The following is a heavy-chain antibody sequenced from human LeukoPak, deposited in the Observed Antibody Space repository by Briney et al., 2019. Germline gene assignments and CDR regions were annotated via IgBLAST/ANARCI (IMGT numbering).Heavy chain of an antibody. J-gene: IGHJ4*02. D-gene: IGHD3-22*01. V-gene: IGHV4-39*01. CDR1: GGSISSSSYY. CDR2: IYYSGST. CDR3: ARHAEHYDTDFDY. Sequence: SETLSLTCTVSGGSISSSSYYWGWIRQPPGKRLEWIGSIYYSGSTYYNPSLKSRVTISVDTSKNQFSLKLSSVTAADTAVYYCARHAEHYDTDFDYWGQGTLVTVSS.